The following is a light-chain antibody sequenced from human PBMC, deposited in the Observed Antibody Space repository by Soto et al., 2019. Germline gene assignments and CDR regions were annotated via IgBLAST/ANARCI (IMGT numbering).Light chain of an antibody. J-gene: IGKJ1*01. CDR2: GAS. CDR3: KQYGSSGR. V-gene: IGKV3-20*01. CDR1: QSVRSY. Sequence: VLTHSPATVSLSPKEMPTLSCRASQSVRSYLAWYQQKPGQAPRLIIYGASNRATGIQDRFSGSGSGTDFTLTFSRLAPEDFAVYSCKQYGSSGRFGEGTKVDIK.